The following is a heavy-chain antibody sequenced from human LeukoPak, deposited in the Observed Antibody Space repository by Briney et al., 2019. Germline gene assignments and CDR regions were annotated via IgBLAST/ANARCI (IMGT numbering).Heavy chain of an antibody. CDR1: GGSISSSNW. V-gene: IGHV4-4*02. CDR3: ARGSAEGLGSYDHDY. CDR2: IYHSGST. J-gene: IGHJ4*02. D-gene: IGHD3-10*01. Sequence: SETLSLTCAVSGGSISSSNWWSWVRQPPGKGLEWIGEIYHSGSTNYNPSLKSRVTISVDTSKNQFSLKLSSVTAADTAVYYCARGSAEGLGSYDHDYWGQGTLVTVSS.